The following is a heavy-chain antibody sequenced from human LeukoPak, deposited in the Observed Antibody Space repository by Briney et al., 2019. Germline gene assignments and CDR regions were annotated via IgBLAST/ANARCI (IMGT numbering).Heavy chain of an antibody. J-gene: IGHJ5*02. CDR2: IWYDGSNK. D-gene: IGHD6-19*01. Sequence: PGGSLRLSCAASGFTFSSYGMHWVRQAPGKGLEWVAVIWYDGSNKYYADSVKGRFTISRDNSKNTLHLQMNGLRAEDTAVYYCARTGDSSGPFDPWGQGTLVTVSS. V-gene: IGHV3-33*01. CDR1: GFTFSSYG. CDR3: ARTGDSSGPFDP.